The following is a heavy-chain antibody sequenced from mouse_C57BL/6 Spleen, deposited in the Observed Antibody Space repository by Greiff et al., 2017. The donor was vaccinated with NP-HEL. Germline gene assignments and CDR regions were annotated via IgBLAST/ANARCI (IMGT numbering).Heavy chain of an antibody. V-gene: IGHV1-52*01. CDR2: IDPSDSET. J-gene: IGHJ2*01. Sequence: VQLQQPGAELVRPGSSVKLSCKASGYTFTSYWMHWVKQRPIQGLEWIGNIDPSDSETHYNQKFKDKATLTVDKSSITAYMQLSSLTSEDSAVYYCARGRLGGYFDYWGQGTTLTVSS. CDR3: ARGRLGGYFDY. CDR1: GYTFTSYW. D-gene: IGHD4-1*01.